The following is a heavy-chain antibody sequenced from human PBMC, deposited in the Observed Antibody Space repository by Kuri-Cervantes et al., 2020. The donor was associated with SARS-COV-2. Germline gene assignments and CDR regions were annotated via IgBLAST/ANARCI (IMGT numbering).Heavy chain of an antibody. J-gene: IGHJ4*02. CDR2: INPDGNYT. CDR3: ARETDYGGNSGVY. V-gene: IGHV3-74*01. Sequence: GESLKIPCAASGFTFSGHWIHWVRQAPGKGLVWVSRINPDGNYTNNADSVKGRSTISGDNSKDTLYLQMNSLRAEDTAVYYCARETDYGGNSGVYWGQGTLVTVSS. D-gene: IGHD4-23*01. CDR1: GFTFSGHW.